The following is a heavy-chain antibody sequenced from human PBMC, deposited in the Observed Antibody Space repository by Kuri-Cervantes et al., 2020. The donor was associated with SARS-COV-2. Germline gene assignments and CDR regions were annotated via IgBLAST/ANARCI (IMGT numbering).Heavy chain of an antibody. CDR2: ISGSGGST. CDR3: ARDTRYYDFWSGYVSSENFSRSHYYYYMDV. J-gene: IGHJ6*03. Sequence: GGSLSLTCAASGFTFSSYAMSWVRQAPGKGLEWVSAISGSGGSTYYADSVKGRFTISRDNSKNTLYLQMNSLRAEDTAVYYCARDTRYYDFWSGYVSSENFSRSHYYYYMDVWGKGTAVTVSS. CDR1: GFTFSSYA. V-gene: IGHV3-23*01. D-gene: IGHD3-3*01.